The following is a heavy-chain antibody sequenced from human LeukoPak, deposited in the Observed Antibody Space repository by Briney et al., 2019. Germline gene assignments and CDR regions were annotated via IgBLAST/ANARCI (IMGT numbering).Heavy chain of an antibody. CDR3: AKEVRSSSSWYCPPDY. Sequence: PGRSLRLSCAASGFTFSSYGMHWVRQAPGKGLEWVAVISYDGSNKYYADSVKGRFTVSRDNSKNTLYLQMNSLRAEDTAVYYCAKEVRSSSSWYCPPDYWGQGTLVTVSS. CDR2: ISYDGSNK. CDR1: GFTFSSYG. J-gene: IGHJ4*02. V-gene: IGHV3-30*18. D-gene: IGHD6-13*01.